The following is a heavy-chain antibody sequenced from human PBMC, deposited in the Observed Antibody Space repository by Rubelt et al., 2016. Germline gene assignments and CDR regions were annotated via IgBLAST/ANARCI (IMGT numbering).Heavy chain of an antibody. D-gene: IGHD6-13*01. J-gene: IGHJ4*02. CDR2: IYHSGTT. CDR1: GGSINSTNW. CDR3: ARTRMYSASWDY. Sequence: QVQLQESGPGLVKPSGTLSLTCAVSGGSINSTNWWSWVRQSPGKGLEWIGDIYHSGTTNYNPSLKSRVTISVDKSKNQFSLKLSSVTAADTAVYYCARTRMYSASWDYWGQGTLVTVSS. V-gene: IGHV4-4*02.